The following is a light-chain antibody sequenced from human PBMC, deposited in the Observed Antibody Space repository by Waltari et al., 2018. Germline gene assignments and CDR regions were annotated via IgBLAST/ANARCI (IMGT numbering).Light chain of an antibody. CDR3: SSYTSSSTFGV. V-gene: IGLV2-14*01. J-gene: IGLJ3*02. CDR1: SSDVGGYNY. CDR2: DVS. Sequence: QSALTQPASVSGSPGQSITISCTGTSSDVGGYNYVSWYQQHPGKSPKLMIYDVSKRPPVVSNRFSGSKSGNTASLPISGLQAEDEADYYCSSYTSSSTFGVFGGGTKLTVL.